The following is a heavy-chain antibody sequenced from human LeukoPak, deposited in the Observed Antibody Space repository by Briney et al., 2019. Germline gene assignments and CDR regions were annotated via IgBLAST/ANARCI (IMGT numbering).Heavy chain of an antibody. CDR1: GFTFSSYG. Sequence: PGGSLRLSCAASGFTFSSYGMSWVRQAPGKGLEWVSAISGSGGSTYYADSVKGRFTISRDNSKNTLYLQMNSLRAEDTAVYYCAKGLRYFDWSAYFDYWGQGTLVTVSS. J-gene: IGHJ4*02. CDR3: AKGLRYFDWSAYFDY. D-gene: IGHD3-9*01. CDR2: ISGSGGST. V-gene: IGHV3-23*01.